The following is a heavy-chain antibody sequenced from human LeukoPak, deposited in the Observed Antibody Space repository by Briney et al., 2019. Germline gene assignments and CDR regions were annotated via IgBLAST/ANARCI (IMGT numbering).Heavy chain of an antibody. CDR1: GGSFSGYY. CDR2: INHSGST. J-gene: IGHJ5*02. CDR3: ARGYCSGGTCYGLNWFYP. V-gene: IGHV4-34*01. D-gene: IGHD2-15*01. Sequence: SETLSLTCAVYGGSFSGYYWSWIRQPPGKGLEWIGEINHSGSTNYNPSLKSRVTISVDTSKNQFSLKLISVTAADTAVYYCARGYCSGGTCYGLNWFYPWGQGTLVTVSS.